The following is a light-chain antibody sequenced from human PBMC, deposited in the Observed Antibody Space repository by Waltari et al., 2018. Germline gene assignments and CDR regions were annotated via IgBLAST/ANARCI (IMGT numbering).Light chain of an antibody. CDR3: SSHAGNNIVNWI. V-gene: IGLV2-8*01. Sequence: QSALTQPPSASGSPGTPVTIPCTGTSSDVGGYHYVPCSQRHPGKAPKLILYEVNKQPSGVPDRFSGSKSGNTASLTVSGLQAEDEADYFCSSHAGNNIVNWIFGGGTKLTVL. J-gene: IGLJ3*02. CDR2: EVN. CDR1: SSDVGGYHY.